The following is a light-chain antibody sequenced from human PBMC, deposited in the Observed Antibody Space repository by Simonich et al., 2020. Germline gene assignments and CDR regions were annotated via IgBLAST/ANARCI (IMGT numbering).Light chain of an antibody. CDR3: QQYNNWPRT. Sequence: EIVMTHSPATLSVSPGKRATLSCRARQSVSSNLAWYQQKPAPAPRLLIYCASTRATGIPARFSGSGSGTEFTLTISSMQSEDFAVYYCQQYNNWPRTFGQGTKLEIK. V-gene: IGKV3-15*01. CDR2: CAS. CDR1: QSVSSN. J-gene: IGKJ2*02.